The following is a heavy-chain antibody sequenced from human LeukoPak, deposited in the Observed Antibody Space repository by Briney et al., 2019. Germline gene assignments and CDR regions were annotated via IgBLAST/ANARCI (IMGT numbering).Heavy chain of an antibody. V-gene: IGHV4-31*03. CDR1: GGSISSGGYY. CDR3: ARVVPAAIWFDP. D-gene: IGHD2-2*01. Sequence: SETLSLTCTVSGGSISSGGYYWSWIRQHPGKGLEWIGYIYYSGSTYYNPSLRSRVTISVDTSKNQFSLKLSSVTAADTAVYYCARVVPAAIWFDPWAREPWSPSPQ. J-gene: IGHJ5*02. CDR2: IYYSGST.